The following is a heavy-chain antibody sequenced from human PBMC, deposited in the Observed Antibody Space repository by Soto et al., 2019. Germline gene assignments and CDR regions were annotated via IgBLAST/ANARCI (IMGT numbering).Heavy chain of an antibody. D-gene: IGHD6-19*01. J-gene: IGHJ6*03. V-gene: IGHV3-9*01. CDR2: ISWNSGSI. Sequence: EVQLVESGGGLVQPGRSLRLSCAASGFTFDDYAMHWVRQAPGKGLEWVSGISWNSGSIGYADSVKGRFTISRDNAKNSLYLQMNSLRAEDTALYYCAAGTYSSGWYADYYYYMDVWGKGTTVTVSS. CDR3: AAGTYSSGWYADYYYYMDV. CDR1: GFTFDDYA.